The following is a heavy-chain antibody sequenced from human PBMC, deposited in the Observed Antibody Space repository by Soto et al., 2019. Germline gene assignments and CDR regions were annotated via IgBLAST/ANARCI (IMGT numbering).Heavy chain of an antibody. CDR1: GFTFRTFW. V-gene: IGHV3-7*03. CDR3: ARAVRLPAHFDS. J-gene: IGHJ4*02. D-gene: IGHD2-2*01. CDR2: IKEDGTEK. Sequence: EVQLVESGGGLVQPGGSLRLSCAASGFTFRTFWMSWVRQAPGKGLEWVANIKEDGTEKNYVDSVRGRFTISRDNTKNSLYLQMHRVRVEDTAVYYCARAVRLPAHFDSWGQGTLVTVSS.